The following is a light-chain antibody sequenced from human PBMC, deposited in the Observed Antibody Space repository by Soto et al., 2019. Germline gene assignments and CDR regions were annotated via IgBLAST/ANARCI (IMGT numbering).Light chain of an antibody. V-gene: IGLV2-14*03. J-gene: IGLJ2*01. CDR3: SSYTSSSTLVI. CDR1: SGDVGGYNY. CDR2: DVT. Sequence: QSALTQAASVSGSPGQSITISCTGTSGDVGGYNYVSWYQQHPGKAPKHMIYDVTSRPSGVSNRFSGSKSGNTASLTISRLQAEDEADYYCSSYTSSSTLVIFGGGTKLTVL.